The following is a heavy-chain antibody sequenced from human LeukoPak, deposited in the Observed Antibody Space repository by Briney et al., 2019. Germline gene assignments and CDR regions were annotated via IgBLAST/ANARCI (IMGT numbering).Heavy chain of an antibody. CDR3: ASSPGGYYDSSGYYRQFGWFDP. CDR1: GYTFTSYY. Sequence: ASVKVSCKASGYTFTSYYMHWVRQAPGQGLEWMGIINPSGGSTSYAQKFQGRVTMTRDTSTSTVYMELSSLRSEDTAVYYCASSPGGYYDSSGYYRQFGWFDPWGRGTLVTVSS. J-gene: IGHJ5*02. V-gene: IGHV1-46*01. D-gene: IGHD3-22*01. CDR2: INPSGGST.